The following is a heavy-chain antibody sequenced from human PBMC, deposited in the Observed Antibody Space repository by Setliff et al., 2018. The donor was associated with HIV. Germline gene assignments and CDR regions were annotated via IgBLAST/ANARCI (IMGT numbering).Heavy chain of an antibody. CDR2: IRNRANSHTT. J-gene: IGHJ6*02. V-gene: IGHV3-72*01. Sequence: GGSLRLSCTASGFTFSDHYMDWVRQAPGKGLEWIGRIRNRANSHTTEYAASLKGRFTISRDDSKSSLYLQMKSLKTEDTAVYYCARSYCGGGLCFRGLDLWGQGTTVTVSS. D-gene: IGHD2-21*01. CDR1: GFTFSDHY. CDR3: ARSYCGGGLCFRGLDL.